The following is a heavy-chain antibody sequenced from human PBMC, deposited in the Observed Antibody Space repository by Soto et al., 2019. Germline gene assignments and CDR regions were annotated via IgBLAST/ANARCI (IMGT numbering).Heavy chain of an antibody. D-gene: IGHD1-1*01. J-gene: IGHJ4*02. Sequence: GRSLRLSCAASGFTLRSYWMHWVRQAPGGGLVWVSRIDGSGSNTFYADSVKGRFTISRDNAKNSLYLQMNNVSPEDTAVYYCARNLNGYGNWDYWGQGNLVTVSS. V-gene: IGHV3-74*01. CDR3: ARNLNGYGNWDY. CDR1: GFTLRSYW. CDR2: IDGSGSNT.